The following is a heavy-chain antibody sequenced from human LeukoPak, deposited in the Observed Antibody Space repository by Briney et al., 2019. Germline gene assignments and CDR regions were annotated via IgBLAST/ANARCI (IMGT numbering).Heavy chain of an antibody. J-gene: IGHJ4*02. CDR2: FIPIFGTA. D-gene: IGHD1-7*01. Sequence: SVKVSCKASGGTFNTYAISWVRQAPGQGLEWMGRFIPIFGTANYAQKFQGRVSITTDESTSTAYMQLSSLRSEDTAMYYCARDLGITGTYDNLCFDYWGQGTLVTVSS. CDR3: ARDLGITGTYDNLCFDY. V-gene: IGHV1-69*05. CDR1: GGTFNTYA.